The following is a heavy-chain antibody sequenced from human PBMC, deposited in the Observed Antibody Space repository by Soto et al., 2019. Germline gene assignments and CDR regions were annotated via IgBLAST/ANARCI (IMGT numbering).Heavy chain of an antibody. CDR3: ANHYDSSGYYGYYYGMDV. Sequence: TGGSLRLSCAASGFTFSSYAMSWVRQAPGKGLEWVSAISGSGGSTYYADSVKGRFTISRDNSKNTLYLQMNSLRAEDTAVYYCANHYDSSGYYGYYYGMDVWGQGTTVTVS. CDR2: ISGSGGST. V-gene: IGHV3-23*01. CDR1: GFTFSSYA. D-gene: IGHD3-22*01. J-gene: IGHJ6*02.